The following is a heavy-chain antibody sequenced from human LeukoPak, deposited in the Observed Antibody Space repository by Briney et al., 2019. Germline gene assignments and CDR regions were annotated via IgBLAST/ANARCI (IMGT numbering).Heavy chain of an antibody. J-gene: IGHJ4*02. CDR3: AKAYTYYYDSSGHH. Sequence: GGSLRLSCAASGFTFSSYAMSWVRQAPGKGLDWVSAISGSGGSTYYADSVKGRFTISRDNSKNTLYLQMNSLRAEDTAVYYCAKAYTYYYDSSGHHWGQGTLVTVFS. D-gene: IGHD3-22*01. CDR1: GFTFSSYA. V-gene: IGHV3-23*01. CDR2: ISGSGGST.